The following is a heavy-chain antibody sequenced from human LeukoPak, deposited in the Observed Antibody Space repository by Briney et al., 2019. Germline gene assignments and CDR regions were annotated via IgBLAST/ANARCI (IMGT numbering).Heavy chain of an antibody. CDR3: AKGTGKGVYFDY. Sequence: GGSLRLSCAASGFTFSSYAMSWVRQAPGKGLEWVSAISGSGGSTYYADSVKGRFTISRDNSKNTLYLQMNSLRAEDTALYYCAKGTGKGVYFDYWGQGTLVTVSS. CDR1: GFTFSSYA. CDR2: ISGSGGST. J-gene: IGHJ4*02. V-gene: IGHV3-23*01. D-gene: IGHD1-1*01.